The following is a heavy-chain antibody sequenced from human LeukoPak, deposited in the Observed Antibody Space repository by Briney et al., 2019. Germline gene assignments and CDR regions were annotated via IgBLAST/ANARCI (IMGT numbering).Heavy chain of an antibody. J-gene: IGHJ4*02. CDR3: ASNSVYYYDSSGYPGVYFDY. V-gene: IGHV4-61*05. Sequence: PSETLSLTCTVSGGSISSSSYYWGWIRQPPGKGLEWIGYIYYSGSTNYNPSLKSRVTISVDTSKNQFSLKLSSVTAADTAVYYCASNSVYYYDSSGYPGVYFDYWGQGTLVTVSS. D-gene: IGHD3-22*01. CDR2: IYYSGST. CDR1: GGSISSSSYY.